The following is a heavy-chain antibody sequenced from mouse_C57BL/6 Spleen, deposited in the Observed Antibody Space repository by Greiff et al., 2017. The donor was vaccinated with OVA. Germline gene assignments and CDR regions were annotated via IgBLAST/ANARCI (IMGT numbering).Heavy chain of an antibody. CDR2: ISYDGSN. Sequence: EVQLVESGPGLVKPSQSLSLTCSVTGYSITSGYYWNWIRQFPGNKLEWMGYISYDGSNNYNPSLKNRISITRDTSKNQFFLKLNSVTTEDTATYYCARQDLIYYYGRGYFDVWGTGTTVTVSS. D-gene: IGHD1-1*01. CDR3: ARQDLIYYYGRGYFDV. J-gene: IGHJ1*03. V-gene: IGHV3-6*01. CDR1: GYSITSGYY.